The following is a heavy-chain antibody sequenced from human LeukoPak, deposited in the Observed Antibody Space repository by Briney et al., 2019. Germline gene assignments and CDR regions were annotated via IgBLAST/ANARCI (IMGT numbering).Heavy chain of an antibody. CDR2: IYYSGST. CDR3: ARQTFGVLYFDS. V-gene: IGHV4-59*08. J-gene: IGHJ4*02. Sequence: PSETLSLTCTVSGGSISSYYWSWIRQPPGKGLEWIGYIYYSGSTNYNPSLKSRVTISVDTSKNQFSLKLSSVTAADTAVYYCARQTFGVLYFDSWGQGPLVIVSS. CDR1: GGSISSYY. D-gene: IGHD3-10*01.